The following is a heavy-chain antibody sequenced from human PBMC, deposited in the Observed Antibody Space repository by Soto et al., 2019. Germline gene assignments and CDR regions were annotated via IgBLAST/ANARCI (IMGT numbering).Heavy chain of an antibody. Sequence: QVQLMQSGAEVKKPGASVTISCKASGYTFTSYYIHWVRQAPRQGLEWMAIINPSGGSTNYAQKFQGRFTVTRDTSTSTVNMELSSLSSEDTAVYYCARDLTAADYWGQGTLVTVSS. CDR2: INPSGGST. CDR1: GYTFTSYY. D-gene: IGHD2-21*02. J-gene: IGHJ4*02. V-gene: IGHV1-46*01. CDR3: ARDLTAADY.